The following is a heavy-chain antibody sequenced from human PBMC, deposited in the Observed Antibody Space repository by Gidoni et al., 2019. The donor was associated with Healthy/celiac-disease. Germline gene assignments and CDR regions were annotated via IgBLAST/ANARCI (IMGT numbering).Heavy chain of an antibody. D-gene: IGHD6-19*01. CDR1: GFTFSSYW. CDR3: ARTSYSSGRGASLDV. CDR2: IKQDGSEK. Sequence: EVQLVESVGGLVQPGGSLRLYCAASGFTFSSYWMSWVRQAPGKGLEWVANIKQDGSEKYYVDSVKGRFTISRDNAKNSLYLQMNSLRAEDTAVYYCARTSYSSGRGASLDVWGQGTTVTVSS. J-gene: IGHJ6*02. V-gene: IGHV3-7*01.